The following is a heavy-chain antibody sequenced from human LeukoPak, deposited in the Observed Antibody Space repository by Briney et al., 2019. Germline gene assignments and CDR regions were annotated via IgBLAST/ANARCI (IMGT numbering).Heavy chain of an antibody. D-gene: IGHD6-19*01. CDR2: IYYSGST. CDR1: GGTINSYY. Sequence: SETLSLTCTVSGGTINSYYWSWIRQPPGKGLEWIGYIYYSGSTNYNPSLKSRVTISVDTSKNQFSLKLSSVTAADTAVYYCARVRRDSSGWYYFDYWGQGTLVPVSS. V-gene: IGHV4-59*01. J-gene: IGHJ4*02. CDR3: ARVRRDSSGWYYFDY.